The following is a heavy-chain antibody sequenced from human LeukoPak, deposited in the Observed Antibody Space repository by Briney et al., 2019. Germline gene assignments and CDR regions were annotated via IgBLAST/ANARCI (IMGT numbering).Heavy chain of an antibody. CDR1: GFTFSSYA. V-gene: IGHV3-23*01. D-gene: IGHD2-15*01. J-gene: IGHJ6*02. Sequence: GGSLRLSCAASGFTFSSYAMSWVRQAPGKGLEWVSAISGSGGSTYYADSVKGRFTISRDDSKKTLYLQMNSLRVEDTAVYYCARTCSGGSCYLYSYYGMDVWGQGTTVTVSS. CDR2: ISGSGGST. CDR3: ARTCSGGSCYLYSYYGMDV.